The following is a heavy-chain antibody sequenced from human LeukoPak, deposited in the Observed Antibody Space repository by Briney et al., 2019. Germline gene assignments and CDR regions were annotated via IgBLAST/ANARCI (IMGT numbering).Heavy chain of an antibody. CDR3: ATTSGH. Sequence: SETLSLTCAVYGAPFSGYWWYWIRQPPGKGLEWIGEINHSRITNYNPSLKSRVIISVDTSKNQFSLKLSSVTAADTAVYYCATTSGHWGQGTLVTVSS. V-gene: IGHV4-34*01. CDR1: GAPFSGYW. J-gene: IGHJ4*02. CDR2: INHSRIT.